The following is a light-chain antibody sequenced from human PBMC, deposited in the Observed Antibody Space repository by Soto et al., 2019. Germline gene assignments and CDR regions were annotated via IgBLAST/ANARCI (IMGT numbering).Light chain of an antibody. V-gene: IGLV2-14*01. CDR2: DVS. J-gene: IGLJ1*01. CDR3: SSHTTTDSHV. Sequence: QSPLTQPASVSGSPGQSIAISCTGTSSDIGAWNYVSWYQQHPGKAPKLMIYDVSNRPSGVSNRFSGSKSGYTASLTISGLQAEDEADYYCSSHTTTDSHVFGTGTKVTVL. CDR1: SSDIGAWNY.